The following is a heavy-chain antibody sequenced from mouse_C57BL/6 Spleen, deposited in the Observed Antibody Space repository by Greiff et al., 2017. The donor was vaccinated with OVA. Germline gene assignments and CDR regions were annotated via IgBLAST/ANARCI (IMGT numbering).Heavy chain of an antibody. Sequence: VQLKESGAELVRPGASVKLSCTASGFNIKDDYMHWVKQRPEQGLEWIGWIDPENGDTEYASKFQGKATITADTSSNTAYLQLSSLTSEDTAVYYCTLTGTEFAYWGQGTLVTVSA. V-gene: IGHV14-4*01. J-gene: IGHJ3*01. CDR1: GFNIKDDY. D-gene: IGHD4-1*01. CDR3: TLTGTEFAY. CDR2: IDPENGDT.